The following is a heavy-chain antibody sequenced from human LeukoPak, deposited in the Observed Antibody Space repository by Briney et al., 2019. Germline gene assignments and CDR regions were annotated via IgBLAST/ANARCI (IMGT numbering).Heavy chain of an antibody. J-gene: IGHJ4*02. CDR3: ARRAPGITGTYIFDY. Sequence: PSETLSLTCTVSGGSISSYYWSWIRQPPGKGLEWIGYIYTSGSTNYNPSLKSRVTISVDTSKNQFSLKLSSVTAADTAVYYCARRAPGITGTYIFDYWGQGTLVTVSS. D-gene: IGHD1-7*01. CDR2: IYTSGST. V-gene: IGHV4-4*09. CDR1: GGSISSYY.